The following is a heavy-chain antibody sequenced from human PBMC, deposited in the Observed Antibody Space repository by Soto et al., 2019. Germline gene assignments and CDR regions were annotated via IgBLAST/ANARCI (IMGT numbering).Heavy chain of an antibody. CDR3: ARDQDVSNYHGMDV. D-gene: IGHD3-22*01. V-gene: IGHV1-69*12. CDR1: GGTFSSYA. Sequence: QVQLVQSGAEVKKPGSSVKVSCKASGGTFSSYAISWVRQAPGQGLEWMGGIIPIFGTANYAQKFQGRVTLPADESTSTAYMELSSLRSEDPAVYYCARDQDVSNYHGMDVWGQGATVTVSS. J-gene: IGHJ6*02. CDR2: IIPIFGTA.